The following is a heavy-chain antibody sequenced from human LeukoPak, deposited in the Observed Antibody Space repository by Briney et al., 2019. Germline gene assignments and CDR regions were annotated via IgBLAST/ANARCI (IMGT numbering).Heavy chain of an antibody. D-gene: IGHD7-27*01. CDR2: ISGSGGST. Sequence: GSLRLSCAASGFTFSSYAMSWVRQAPGKGLEWVSAISGSGGSTYYADSVKGRFTISRDNSKNTLYLQMNSLRAEDTAVYYCAKDLESELTGDYRGQGTLVTVSP. J-gene: IGHJ4*02. V-gene: IGHV3-23*01. CDR1: GFTFSSYA. CDR3: AKDLESELTGDY.